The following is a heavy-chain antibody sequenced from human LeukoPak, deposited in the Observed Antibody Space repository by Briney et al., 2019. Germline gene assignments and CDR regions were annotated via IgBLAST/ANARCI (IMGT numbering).Heavy chain of an antibody. V-gene: IGHV3-11*01. CDR1: GFTFSDYY. D-gene: IGHD3-22*01. Sequence: AGSLRLSCAASGFTFSDYYMTWIRQAPGKGREWVSYISTSGSSIYHADSGRGRFTISRDNDKNSLYLQMNSLRAEDTAVYYCARDLSSYYYDTSGYYGPGYWGQGTLVTVSS. CDR2: ISTSGSSI. CDR3: ARDLSSYYYDTSGYYGPGY. J-gene: IGHJ4*02.